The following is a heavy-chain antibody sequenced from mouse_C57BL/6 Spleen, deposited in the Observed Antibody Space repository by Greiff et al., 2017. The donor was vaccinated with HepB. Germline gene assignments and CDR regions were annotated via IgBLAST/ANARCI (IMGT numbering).Heavy chain of an antibody. CDR2: IWSGGST. J-gene: IGHJ3*01. Sequence: QVQLQQSGPGLVQPSQSLSITCTVSGFSLTSYGVHWVRQSPGKGLEWLGVIWSGGSTDYNAAFISRLSISKDNSKSQVFFKMNSLQADDTAIYYCATLSSPAWFAYWGQGTLVTVSA. V-gene: IGHV2-2*01. CDR3: ATLSSPAWFAY. CDR1: GFSLTSYG. D-gene: IGHD1-1*01.